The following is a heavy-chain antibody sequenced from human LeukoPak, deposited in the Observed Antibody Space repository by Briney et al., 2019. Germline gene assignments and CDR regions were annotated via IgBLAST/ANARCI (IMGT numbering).Heavy chain of an antibody. CDR1: GFTFKSYG. D-gene: IGHD6-13*01. Sequence: SGGSLRLSCAPSGFTFKSYGMSWVRQAPGKGLEWVSAISGSGGSTFYADSVKGRFTIYRDNSKNTLYLQMNSLRAEDTAVYYCARGILAAAGTSDYWGQGTLVTVSS. V-gene: IGHV3-23*01. J-gene: IGHJ4*02. CDR3: ARGILAAAGTSDY. CDR2: ISGSGGST.